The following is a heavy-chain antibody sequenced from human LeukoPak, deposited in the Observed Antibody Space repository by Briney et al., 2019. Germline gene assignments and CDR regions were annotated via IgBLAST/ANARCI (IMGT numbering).Heavy chain of an antibody. V-gene: IGHV4-4*09. D-gene: IGHD3-16*01. CDR2: IYTTGDT. CDR1: GGSISSYY. Sequence: SETLSLTCTVSGGSISSYYWSWIRQPPGKGLEWIGSIYTTGDTRYNPSLKSRVTISVDTSKNQFSLKLSSVTAADTAVYYCARATPVGGVRFDYWGQGTLVTVSS. CDR3: ARATPVGGVRFDY. J-gene: IGHJ4*02.